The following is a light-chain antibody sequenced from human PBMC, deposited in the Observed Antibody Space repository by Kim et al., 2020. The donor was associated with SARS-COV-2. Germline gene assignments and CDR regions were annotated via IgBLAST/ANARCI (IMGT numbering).Light chain of an antibody. CDR2: AAS. CDR1: QDIRRW. CDR3: QQANSFPIT. V-gene: IGKV1D-12*01. J-gene: IGKJ5*01. Sequence: ASVGERITITCRASQDIRRWLGWYQQKPGKAPKLLIYAASNLQSGVPSRFSGSGYGTDFTLTISSLQPEDSATYYCQQANSFPITFGQGTRLEIK.